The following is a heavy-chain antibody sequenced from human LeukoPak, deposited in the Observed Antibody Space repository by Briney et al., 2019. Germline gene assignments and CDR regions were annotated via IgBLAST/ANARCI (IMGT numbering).Heavy chain of an antibody. J-gene: IGHJ4*02. CDR1: GGSISSNY. CDR3: ARESRQDYVYFDH. CDR2: INYGGST. Sequence: SETLSLTCTVSGGSISSNYWGWIRQPQGKGLEWIGYINYGGSTNNNPSLKSRVTMSVDTSKNQFSLKLSSVTAADTAMYYCARESRQDYVYFDHWGQGSLVTVSS. V-gene: IGHV4-59*01. D-gene: IGHD4-17*01.